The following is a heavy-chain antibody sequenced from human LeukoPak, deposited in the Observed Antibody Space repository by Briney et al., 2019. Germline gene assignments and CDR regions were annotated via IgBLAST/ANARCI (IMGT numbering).Heavy chain of an antibody. CDR3: ARDPDHSGRLDYYYYGMDV. CDR1: GFTFSSYA. CDR2: INGSGGST. J-gene: IGHJ6*02. D-gene: IGHD3-10*01. Sequence: GGSLRLSCAASGFTFSSYAMSWVRQAPGKGLEWVSAINGSGGSTYYADSVKGRFTISRDNSKNTLYLQMNSLRAEDTAVYYCARDPDHSGRLDYYYYGMDVWGQGTTVTVSS. V-gene: IGHV3-23*01.